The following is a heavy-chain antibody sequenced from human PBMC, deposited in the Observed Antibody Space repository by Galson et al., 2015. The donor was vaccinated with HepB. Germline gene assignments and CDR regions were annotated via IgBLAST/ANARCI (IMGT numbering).Heavy chain of an antibody. CDR2: INLNGGST. D-gene: IGHD2/OR15-2a*01. CDR3: ARGLGIVAPFDN. J-gene: IGHJ4*02. Sequence: SVKVSCKASGYTFTNSYMHWARQAPGQGLAWMGIINLNGGSTTYARKFQGRLTVTRDTSTSTVYMELSSLRSEDTAIYYCARGLGIVAPFDNWGQGTLVTVSS. CDR1: GYTFTNSY. V-gene: IGHV1-46*01.